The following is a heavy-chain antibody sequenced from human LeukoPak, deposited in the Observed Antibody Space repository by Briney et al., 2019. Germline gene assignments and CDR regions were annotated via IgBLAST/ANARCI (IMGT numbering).Heavy chain of an antibody. J-gene: IGHJ4*02. Sequence: GGSLRLSCAASGFTFSSYAMSWVRQVPGKGLEWVSGIRWNSGGIAYADSVKGRFTISRDNAKNSLYLQMNSLRAEDTALYYCANGDDSSGYYYTWTYWGQGTLVTVSS. CDR1: GFTFSSYA. CDR3: ANGDDSSGYYYTWTY. D-gene: IGHD3-22*01. V-gene: IGHV3-9*01. CDR2: IRWNSGGI.